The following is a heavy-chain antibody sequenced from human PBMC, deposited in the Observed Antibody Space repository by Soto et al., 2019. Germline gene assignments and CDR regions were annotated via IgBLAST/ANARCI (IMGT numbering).Heavy chain of an antibody. V-gene: IGHV3-23*01. D-gene: IGHD2-21*02. CDR3: AKVVVVTPYYFDY. CDR1: GFTFSSYA. J-gene: IGHJ4*02. CDR2: ISGSGGST. Sequence: GGSLRLSCAASGFTFSSYAMSWVRQAPGKGLEWVSAISGSGGSTYYADSVKGRFTISRDNSKNMLYLQMNSLRAEDTAVYYGAKVVVVTPYYFDYWGQGTLVTVSS.